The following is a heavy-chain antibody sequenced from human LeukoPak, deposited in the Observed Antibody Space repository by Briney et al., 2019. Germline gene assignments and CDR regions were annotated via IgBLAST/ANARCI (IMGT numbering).Heavy chain of an antibody. CDR2: IIPILGIA. V-gene: IGHV1-69*04. CDR3: ARGYYYDSSGYYYYFDY. CDR1: GYTFTSYG. J-gene: IGHJ4*02. D-gene: IGHD3-22*01. Sequence: SVKVSCKASGYTFTSYGISWVRQAPGQGLEWMGRIIPILGIANYAQKFQGRVTITADKSTSTAYMELSSLRSEDTAVYYCARGYYYDSSGYYYYFDYWGQGTLVTVSS.